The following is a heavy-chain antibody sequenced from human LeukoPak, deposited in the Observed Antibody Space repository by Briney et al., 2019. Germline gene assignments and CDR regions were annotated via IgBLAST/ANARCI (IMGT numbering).Heavy chain of an antibody. D-gene: IGHD3-22*01. CDR3: ARDRPYYDSSGYRSGYFDY. CDR2: ISSSGSTI. Sequence: GGSLRLSCAASGFTFSDYYMRWIRQAPGKGLEWVSYISSSGSTIYYADSVKGRFTISRDNAKNSLYLQMNSLRAEDTAVYYCARDRPYYDSSGYRSGYFDYWGQGTLVTVSS. CDR1: GFTFSDYY. J-gene: IGHJ4*02. V-gene: IGHV3-11*01.